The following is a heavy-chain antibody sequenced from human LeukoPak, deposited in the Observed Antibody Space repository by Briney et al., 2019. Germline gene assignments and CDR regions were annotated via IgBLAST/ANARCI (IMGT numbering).Heavy chain of an antibody. CDR3: ARPSGDYYGSGSFDY. D-gene: IGHD3-10*01. Sequence: PSETLSLTCAVYGGSFSGYYWSWIRQPPGKGLEWIGEINHSGSTNYNPSLKSRVTISVDTSKNQFSLKLSSVTAADTAVYYCARPSGDYYGSGSFDYWGQGTLVTVSS. CDR2: INHSGST. J-gene: IGHJ4*02. V-gene: IGHV4-34*01. CDR1: GGSFSGYY.